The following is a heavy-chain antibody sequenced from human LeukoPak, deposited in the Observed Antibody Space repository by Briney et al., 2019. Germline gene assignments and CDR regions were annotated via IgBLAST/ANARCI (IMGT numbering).Heavy chain of an antibody. Sequence: GGSLRLSCAASGFTFSSYGMHWVRQAPGKGLEWVAVISYDGSNKYYADSVKGRFTISRDNSMNTLYLQMNSLRAEDTAVYYCAKDLGPTYYGSGSYWDNWFDPWGQGTLVTVSS. J-gene: IGHJ5*02. CDR3: AKDLGPTYYGSGSYWDNWFDP. V-gene: IGHV3-30*18. CDR1: GFTFSSYG. CDR2: ISYDGSNK. D-gene: IGHD3-10*01.